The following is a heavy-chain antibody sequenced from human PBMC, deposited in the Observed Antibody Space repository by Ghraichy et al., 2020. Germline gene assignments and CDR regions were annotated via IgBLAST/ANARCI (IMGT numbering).Heavy chain of an antibody. V-gene: IGHV3-23*01. CDR2: VSTNGGST. Sequence: GSLRLSCAASGFSFVSYAMSWVRQAPGKGLEWVSAVSTNGGSTYYADSVKGRFTISRDNSKNTLYLQMNSLRAEDTAVYYCAKWRLELRRVDHWGQGTLVTVSS. D-gene: IGHD1-7*01. CDR3: AKWRLELRRVDH. CDR1: GFSFVSYA. J-gene: IGHJ4*02.